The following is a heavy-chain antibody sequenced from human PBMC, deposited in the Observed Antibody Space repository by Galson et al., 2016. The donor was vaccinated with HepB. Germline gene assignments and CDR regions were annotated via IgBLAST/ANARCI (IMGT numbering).Heavy chain of an antibody. Sequence: SLRLSYAASGFTFGGYGTHWVRQAPGKGPEWVGVVSFNGKVQYYANSVKGRFTISRDNSKNTLYLQMDSLRVEDTALYYCAKEPQKYSSGWYYYNWGQGALVTVSS. CDR1: GFTFGGYG. J-gene: IGHJ4*02. CDR3: AKEPQKYSSGWYYYN. V-gene: IGHV3-30*18. CDR2: VSFNGKVQ. D-gene: IGHD6-19*01.